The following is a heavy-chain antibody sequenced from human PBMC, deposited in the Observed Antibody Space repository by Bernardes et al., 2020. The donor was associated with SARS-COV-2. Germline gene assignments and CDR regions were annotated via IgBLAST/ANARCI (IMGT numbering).Heavy chain of an antibody. J-gene: IGHJ5*02. V-gene: IGHV4-39*07. CDR2: IYYTGST. D-gene: IGHD3-22*01. CDR3: AREDSSGYFVWFDP. Sequence: SETLSLTCTVSGGSISTSSYYWGWIRQSPGKGLEWIGTIYYTGSTYYNPSLKSRVTISVDTSKNQFSLKLSYVTAADTAVYYCAREDSSGYFVWFDPWGQGTLVTVSS. CDR1: GGSISTSSYY.